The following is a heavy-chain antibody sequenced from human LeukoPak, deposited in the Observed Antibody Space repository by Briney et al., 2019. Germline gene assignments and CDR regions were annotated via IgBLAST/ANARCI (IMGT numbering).Heavy chain of an antibody. CDR2: VSGSGGST. V-gene: IGHV3-23*01. Sequence: GGSLRLSCAASGFTFSSYAKSWVRPARGEGLGGVSAVSGSGGSTYYADSVKGRFTISRDNSKNTLYLQMNSLRAEDTAVYYCAKDPDSSGWYERDAFDIWGQGTMVTVSS. J-gene: IGHJ3*02. CDR1: GFTFSSYA. D-gene: IGHD6-19*01. CDR3: AKDPDSSGWYERDAFDI.